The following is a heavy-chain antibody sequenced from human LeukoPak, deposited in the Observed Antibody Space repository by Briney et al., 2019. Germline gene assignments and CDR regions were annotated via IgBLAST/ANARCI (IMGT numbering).Heavy chain of an antibody. Sequence: SETLSLTCTVSGGSISSSSYYWGWIRKPPGKGLEWIGSIDYSGSTYYNPSLKSRVTISVDTSKNQFSLKLSSVTAADTAVYYCARSRAYYYDSSGYRPKNYFDYWGQGTLVTVSS. CDR2: IDYSGST. V-gene: IGHV4-39*01. D-gene: IGHD3-22*01. J-gene: IGHJ4*02. CDR3: ARSRAYYYDSSGYRPKNYFDY. CDR1: GGSISSSSYY.